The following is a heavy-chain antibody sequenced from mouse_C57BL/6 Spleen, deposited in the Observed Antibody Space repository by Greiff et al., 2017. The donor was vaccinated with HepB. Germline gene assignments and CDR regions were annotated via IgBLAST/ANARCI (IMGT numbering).Heavy chain of an antibody. CDR2: INPRSGST. J-gene: IGHJ3*01. CDR3: ARDEDYPAD. Sequence: VQLQQSGAELAKPGASVKLSCKASGYTFTSYRMHWVKQRHGQGLEWIGYINPRSGSTKYNQKFKDKATLTADQSSSTAYMQLSSLTYEDAAVYYCARDEDYPADWGQGTLVTVSA. V-gene: IGHV1-7*01. CDR1: GYTFTSYR. D-gene: IGHD2-4*01.